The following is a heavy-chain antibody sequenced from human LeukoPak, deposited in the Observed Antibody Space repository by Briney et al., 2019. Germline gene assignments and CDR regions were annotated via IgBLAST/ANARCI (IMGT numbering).Heavy chain of an antibody. V-gene: IGHV3-48*01. J-gene: IGHJ4*02. CDR2: ISSFSGTI. Sequence: GGSLRLSCAASGFTFSSYSMNWVRQAPGKGLEWVSYISSFSGTIYYADSVKGRFTISRDDSKNTLYLQMNSLRAEDTAVYYCAKGEVGATSRPRPFDYWGQGTLVTVSS. D-gene: IGHD1-26*01. CDR1: GFTFSSYS. CDR3: AKGEVGATSRPRPFDY.